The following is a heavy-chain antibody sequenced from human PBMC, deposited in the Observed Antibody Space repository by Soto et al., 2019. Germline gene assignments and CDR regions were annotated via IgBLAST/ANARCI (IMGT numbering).Heavy chain of an antibody. V-gene: IGHV1-69*13. CDR2: IIPIFGTA. J-gene: IGHJ6*02. D-gene: IGHD5-18*01. Sequence: SVKVSCKASGGTFGSYAISWVRQAPGQGLEWMGGIIPIFGTANYAQKFQGRVTITADESTSTAYMELSSLRSEDTAVYYCARRSGDTAMVTDYYYYGMDVWGQGTTVTVSS. CDR3: ARRSGDTAMVTDYYYYGMDV. CDR1: GGTFGSYA.